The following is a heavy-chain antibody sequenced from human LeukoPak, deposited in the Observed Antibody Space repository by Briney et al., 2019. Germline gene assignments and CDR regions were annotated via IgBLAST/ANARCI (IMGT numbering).Heavy chain of an antibody. V-gene: IGHV3-23*01. J-gene: IGHJ6*02. D-gene: IGHD3-3*01. CDR3: AKGPAIFGVVITVEYYYGMDV. Sequence: GGSLRLSCAASGFTFSNSAMSWVRQTPGKGLEWVSAISGSGGSTYYADSVKGRFSISRDNSKNTLYLQMNSLRAEDTAVYYCAKGPAIFGVVITVEYYYGMDVWGQGTTVTVSS. CDR2: ISGSGGST. CDR1: GFTFSNSA.